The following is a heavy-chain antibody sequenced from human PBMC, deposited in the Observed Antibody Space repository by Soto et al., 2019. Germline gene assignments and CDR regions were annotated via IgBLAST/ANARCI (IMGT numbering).Heavy chain of an antibody. V-gene: IGHV3-49*04. CDR3: TRGRRWLWSGYYTDYYYGMDV. CDR2: IRSKAYGGTT. Sequence: GSLRLSCTASGFTFGDYAMSWVRQAPGKGLEWVGFIRSKAYGGTTEYAASVKGRFTISRDDSKSIAYLQMNSLKTEDTAVYYCTRGRRWLWSGYYTDYYYGMDVWGQGTTVTVSS. J-gene: IGHJ6*02. D-gene: IGHD3-3*01. CDR1: GFTFGDYA.